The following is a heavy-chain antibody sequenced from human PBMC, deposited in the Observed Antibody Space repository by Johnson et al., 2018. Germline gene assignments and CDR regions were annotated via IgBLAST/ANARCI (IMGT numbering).Heavy chain of an antibody. V-gene: IGHV1-69*09. D-gene: IGHD3-16*01. Sequence: QVQLVESGAEVKKXGSSVKVSCKASGGTFSSYTISWVRQAPGQGLEWMGRIIPILGIANYAQKFQGRVTLTADKSTSTAYMERSSLGSEDTAGYYWGGEGALGGVDIWGQVTMVTVSS. J-gene: IGHJ3*02. CDR3: GGEGALGGVDI. CDR2: IIPILGIA. CDR1: GGTFSSYT.